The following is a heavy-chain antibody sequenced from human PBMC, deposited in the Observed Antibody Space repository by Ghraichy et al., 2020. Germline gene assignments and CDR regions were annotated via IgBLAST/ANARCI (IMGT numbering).Heavy chain of an antibody. J-gene: IGHJ4*02. D-gene: IGHD6-19*01. CDR2: IKKDGSEK. CDR1: GFIFSGYW. CDR3: ARDLGGGWYFDN. V-gene: IGHV3-7*01. Sequence: GGSLRLSCAASGFIFSGYWMSWVRQAPRKGPEWVANIKKDGSEKYYVDSVKGRFTISRDNAKNSLSLQMNSLRAEDTAVYYCARDLGGGWYFDNWGQGALVTVSS.